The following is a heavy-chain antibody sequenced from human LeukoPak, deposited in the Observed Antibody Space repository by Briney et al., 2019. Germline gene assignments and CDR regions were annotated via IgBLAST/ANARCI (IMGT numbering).Heavy chain of an antibody. CDR2: IYSSGST. Sequence: PSETLSLTCTVSGGSISSSSYYWGWIRQPPGKGLEWIGSIYSSGSTYYNPSLKSRVTISVDTSKNQFSLKLSSVTAADTAVYYCVSGGGYSSSWTGYWGQGTLVTVSS. CDR3: VSGGGYSSSWTGY. J-gene: IGHJ4*02. V-gene: IGHV4-39*01. CDR1: GGSISSSSYY. D-gene: IGHD6-13*01.